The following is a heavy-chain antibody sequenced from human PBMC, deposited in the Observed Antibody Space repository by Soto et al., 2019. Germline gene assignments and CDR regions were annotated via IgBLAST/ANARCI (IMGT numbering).Heavy chain of an antibody. CDR3: ARRHSATWLFDY. V-gene: IGHV4-39*01. D-gene: IGHD3-9*01. CDR1: GGAISGRSNY. Sequence: QLQLRESGPGLLKPSETLSLTCAVSGGAISGRSNYWGWIRQPPGKGLEYIGSIYSGGSTYYNPSLKSRVILSVDATQNQFSLRLTSVTAADTAVYYCARRHSATWLFDYWGLGTLVTVSS. CDR2: IYSGGST. J-gene: IGHJ4*02.